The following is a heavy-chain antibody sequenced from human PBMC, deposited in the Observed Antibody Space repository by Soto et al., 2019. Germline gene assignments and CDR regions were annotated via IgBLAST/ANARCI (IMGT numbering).Heavy chain of an antibody. CDR3: ARSPERWLQPHYDYYGMDV. J-gene: IGHJ6*02. Sequence: QVQLVQSGAEVKKPGSSVKVSCKASGGTFSSYAISWVRQAPGQGLEWMGGIIPIFGTANYAQKFQGRVTITADESTSTAYMELSSLRSEDTAVYYCARSPERWLQPHYDYYGMDVWGQGTTVTVSS. D-gene: IGHD5-12*01. CDR2: IIPIFGTA. V-gene: IGHV1-69*01. CDR1: GGTFSSYA.